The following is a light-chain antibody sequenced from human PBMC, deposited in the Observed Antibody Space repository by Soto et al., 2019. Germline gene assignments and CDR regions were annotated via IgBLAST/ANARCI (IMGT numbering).Light chain of an antibody. CDR3: QQHKSYSWT. V-gene: IGKV1-5*01. J-gene: IGKJ1*01. CDR1: QSISSW. Sequence: SPMTQSPSTLSASVGDRVTITCRASQSISSWLAWYQQKPGKAPKLLIYDASSLESGVPSRFSGSGSGTEFTLTISSLQPDDFATYYCQQHKSYSWTFGQGTKVDI. CDR2: DAS.